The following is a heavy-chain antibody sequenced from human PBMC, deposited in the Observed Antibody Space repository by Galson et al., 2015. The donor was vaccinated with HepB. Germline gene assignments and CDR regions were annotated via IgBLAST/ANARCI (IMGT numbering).Heavy chain of an antibody. V-gene: IGHV4-59*01. J-gene: IGHJ4*02. CDR1: GGSISSYY. CDR3: ARVVPSLGPLRYSGSYFRDYYFDY. D-gene: IGHD1-26*01. Sequence: SETLSLTCTVSGGSISSYYWSWIRQPPGKGLEWIGYIYYSGSTNYNPSLKSRVTISVDTSKNQFSLKLSSVTAADTAVYYCARVVPSLGPLRYSGSYFRDYYFDYWGQGTLVTVSS. CDR2: IYYSGST.